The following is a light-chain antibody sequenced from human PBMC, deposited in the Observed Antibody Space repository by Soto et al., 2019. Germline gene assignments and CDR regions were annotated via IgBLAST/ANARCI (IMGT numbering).Light chain of an antibody. V-gene: IGLV2-14*01. CDR1: SSDVGGYTY. CDR3: SSYTNSNTRV. Sequence: QSALTQPASVSGSPGQPITISCTGTSSDVGGYTYVSWYQQHPGKAPKLMIYQVSNRPSGVSNRFSGSKSGNTASLTISGLQTEDEADYYCSSYTNSNTRVFGGGTKLTVL. J-gene: IGLJ3*02. CDR2: QVS.